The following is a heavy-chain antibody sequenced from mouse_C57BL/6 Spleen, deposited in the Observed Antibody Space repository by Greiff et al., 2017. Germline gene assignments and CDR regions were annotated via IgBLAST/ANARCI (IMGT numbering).Heavy chain of an antibody. CDR1: GYEISSSW. CDR3: ARSWGVYYAMDY. V-gene: IGHV1-82*01. Sequence: QVKLQQSGPELVKPGASVKISCKASGYEISSSWMNWVKQRPGTGLEWIGRIYPGAGDTKYTGKFKGKAPLTADTSSSTAYLQLSSLTSEDSAVYFCARSWGVYYAMDYWGQGTSVTVSS. J-gene: IGHJ4*01. CDR2: IYPGAGDT.